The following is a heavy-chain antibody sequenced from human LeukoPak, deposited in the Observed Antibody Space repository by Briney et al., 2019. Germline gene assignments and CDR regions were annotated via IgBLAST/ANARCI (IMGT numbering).Heavy chain of an antibody. Sequence: PSEPLPLTCAVSGGSLSSGDYYWRWIRQPPGKGLEWIGYIYYSGSTYYNPSLKSRVTISVDTSKNQFSLKLSSVTAADTAVYYCARVPQAGTGYAFDIWGQGTMVTVSS. CDR1: GGSLSSGDYY. V-gene: IGHV4-30-4*01. J-gene: IGHJ3*02. CDR3: ARVPQAGTGYAFDI. D-gene: IGHD1-1*01. CDR2: IYYSGST.